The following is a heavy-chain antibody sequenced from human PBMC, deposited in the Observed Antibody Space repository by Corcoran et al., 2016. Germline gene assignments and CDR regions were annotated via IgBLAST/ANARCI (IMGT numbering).Heavy chain of an antibody. Sequence: QVQLQESGPGLVKPSETLSLTCTVSGGSISSYYWSWIRQPPGKGLEWIGYIYYSGSTNYNPSLKSRVTISVDTSKNQFSLKLSSVTAADTAVYYCARGGGITIVGVVISLDYWGQGTLVTVSS. V-gene: IGHV4-59*01. CDR2: IYYSGST. CDR3: ARGGGITIVGVVISLDY. CDR1: GGSISSYY. D-gene: IGHD3-3*01. J-gene: IGHJ4*02.